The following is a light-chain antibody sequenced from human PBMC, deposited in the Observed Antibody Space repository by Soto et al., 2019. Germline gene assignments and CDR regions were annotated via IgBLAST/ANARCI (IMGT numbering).Light chain of an antibody. V-gene: IGKV1-5*01. CDR2: DAS. Sequence: DIQMTQSPSTLSASVGDRVTITCRASRSIVRWLAWYQQKPGNAPKLLIRDASTLESGVPSRFSGSGSASEFTLIISSLQPDDFATYYCQQYHFFWTFGQGTQVEIK. CDR1: RSIVRW. CDR3: QQYHFFWT. J-gene: IGKJ1*01.